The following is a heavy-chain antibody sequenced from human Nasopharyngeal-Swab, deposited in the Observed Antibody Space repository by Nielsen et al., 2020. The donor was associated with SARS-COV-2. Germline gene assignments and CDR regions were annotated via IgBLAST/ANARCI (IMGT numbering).Heavy chain of an antibody. CDR3: ARYFPRPLDFWNHLSVSHLLYYYGMDV. CDR2: INRDGSST. D-gene: IGHD3-3*01. Sequence: GGPLGLSCPAFGFTSISYWMHWVRQVPGKGLVWFSGINRDGSSTSYADSVKGRFTISRDNAKNTLYLQMNSLRAEDTAVYYCARYFPRPLDFWNHLSVSHLLYYYGMDVWGQGTTVTVSS. J-gene: IGHJ6*02. CDR1: GFTSISYW. V-gene: IGHV3-74*01.